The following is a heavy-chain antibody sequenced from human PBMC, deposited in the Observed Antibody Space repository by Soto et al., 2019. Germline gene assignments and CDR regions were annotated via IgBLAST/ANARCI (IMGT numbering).Heavy chain of an antibody. V-gene: IGHV1-18*01. Sequence: QVQLVQSGAEVKKPGASVKVPCKASGYTFSSYGISWVRQAPGQGLEWMGWISAYNGNTNYAQKFQGRVTMPTDTSTSTAYMELRSLRSDDTAVYYCARDGAFYYNTSGWTGFDYWGQGTLVTVSS. CDR2: ISAYNGNT. CDR1: GYTFSSYG. D-gene: IGHD3-22*01. CDR3: ARDGAFYYNTSGWTGFDY. J-gene: IGHJ4*02.